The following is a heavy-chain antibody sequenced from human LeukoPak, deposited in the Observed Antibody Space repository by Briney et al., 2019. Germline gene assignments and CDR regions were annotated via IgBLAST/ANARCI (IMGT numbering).Heavy chain of an antibody. Sequence: GRSLRLSCAASGFTFSSYGMHWVRQAPGKGLEWVAVISYDGSNKYYADSVKGRFTISRDNSKNTLYLQMNSLRAEDTAVYYCAQATDGRDVWGQGTTVTVSS. V-gene: IGHV3-30*03. CDR1: GFTFSSYG. CDR3: AQATDGRDV. J-gene: IGHJ6*02. CDR2: ISYDGSNK.